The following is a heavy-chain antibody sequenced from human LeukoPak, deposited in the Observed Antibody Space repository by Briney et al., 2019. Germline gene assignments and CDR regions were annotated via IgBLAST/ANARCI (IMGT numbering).Heavy chain of an antibody. CDR2: IYYSGST. D-gene: IGHD5-12*01. CDR3: ARGLPRGYFDY. CDR1: GGSISSYY. V-gene: IGHV4-59*01. J-gene: IGHJ4*02. Sequence: KPSETLSLTCTVSGGSISSYYWSWIRQPPGKGLEWIGYIYYSGSTNYNPSLKSRVTISVDTSKNQFSLKLSSVTAADTAVYYCARGLPRGYFDYWGQGTLVTVSS.